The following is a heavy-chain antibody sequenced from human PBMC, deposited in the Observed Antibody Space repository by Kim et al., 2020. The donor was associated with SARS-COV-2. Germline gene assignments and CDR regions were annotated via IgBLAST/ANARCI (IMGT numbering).Heavy chain of an antibody. CDR2: IYSGGST. J-gene: IGHJ6*02. Sequence: GGSLRLSCAASGFSVSSNYMSWVRQAPGKGLEWVSVIYSGGSTYYADSVKGRFTISRDNSKNTLYLQMNSLRAEDTAVYYCARDTAAPTLAYGMDVWGQGTTVTVSS. D-gene: IGHD2-21*02. CDR1: GFSVSSNY. CDR3: ARDTAAPTLAYGMDV. V-gene: IGHV3-53*01.